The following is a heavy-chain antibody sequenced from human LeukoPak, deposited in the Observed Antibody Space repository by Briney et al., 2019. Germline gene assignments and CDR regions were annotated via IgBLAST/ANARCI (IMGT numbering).Heavy chain of an antibody. CDR1: GFTVSSNY. J-gene: IGHJ4*02. Sequence: GGSLRLSCAASGFTVSSNYMSWVRQAPGKGLEWVSVIYSGGSTYYADSVKGRFTISRDNSKNTLYLQMNSLRAEDTAVYYCASGRGSGSYYSPCYFDYWGQGTLVTVSS. CDR2: IYSGGST. V-gene: IGHV3-53*01. D-gene: IGHD3-10*01. CDR3: ASGRGSGSYYSPCYFDY.